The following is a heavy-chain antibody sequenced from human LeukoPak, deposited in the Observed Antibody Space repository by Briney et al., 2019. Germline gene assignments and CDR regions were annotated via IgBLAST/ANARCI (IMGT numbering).Heavy chain of an antibody. D-gene: IGHD3-10*01. CDR3: AKQTTGYSGSGVDF. CDR1: GFTFSSYA. J-gene: IGHJ4*02. CDR2: ISDSGDRA. Sequence: PGGSLRLSCAASGFTFSSYAMSWVRQAPGKGLEWVSGISDSGDRAHYADSVKGRFTISRDNSKNTLYLQMNSLRAEGTAVYFCAKQTTGYSGSGVDFWGRGTLVTVSS. V-gene: IGHV3-23*01.